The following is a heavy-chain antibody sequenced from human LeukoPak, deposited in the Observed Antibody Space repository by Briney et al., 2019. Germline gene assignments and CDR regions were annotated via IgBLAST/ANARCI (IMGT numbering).Heavy chain of an antibody. CDR3: AKAQHGYTNSPFDY. Sequence: PGGSLRLSCAASGFTFSSYAMSWVRQAPGKGLEWVSAISGSGGSTYYADSVGGRFTISRDNSRNTLYLHMNSLRAEDTAVYYCAKAQHGYTNSPFDYWGQGTVVTVSS. CDR1: GFTFSSYA. CDR2: ISGSGGST. V-gene: IGHV3-23*01. J-gene: IGHJ4*02. D-gene: IGHD6-6*01.